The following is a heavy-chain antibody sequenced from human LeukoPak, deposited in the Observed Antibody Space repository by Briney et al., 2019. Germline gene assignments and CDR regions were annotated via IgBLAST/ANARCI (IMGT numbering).Heavy chain of an antibody. CDR2: IYYSGST. Sequence: SETLSLICTVSGGSISSYYWSWIRQPPGKGLEWIGYIYYSGSTNYNPSLKSRVTISVDTSKNQFSLKLSSVTAADTAVYYCARVGGVCSSTSCQGTWFDYWGQGTLVTVSS. J-gene: IGHJ4*02. CDR1: GGSISSYY. V-gene: IGHV4-59*01. CDR3: ARVGGVCSSTSCQGTWFDY. D-gene: IGHD2-2*01.